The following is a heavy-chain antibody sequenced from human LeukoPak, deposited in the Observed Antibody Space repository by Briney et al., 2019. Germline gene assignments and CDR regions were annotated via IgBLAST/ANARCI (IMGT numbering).Heavy chain of an antibody. Sequence: SETLSLTCAVSGGSISSGGYSWSWIRQPPGKGLEWIGYIYHSGSTYYNPSLKSRVTISVDRSKNQFSLKLSSVTAADTAVYYCARVRYDILTAYPGDAFDIWGQGTMVTVSS. CDR1: GGSISSGGYS. D-gene: IGHD3-9*01. J-gene: IGHJ3*02. CDR2: IYHSGST. CDR3: ARVRYDILTAYPGDAFDI. V-gene: IGHV4-30-2*01.